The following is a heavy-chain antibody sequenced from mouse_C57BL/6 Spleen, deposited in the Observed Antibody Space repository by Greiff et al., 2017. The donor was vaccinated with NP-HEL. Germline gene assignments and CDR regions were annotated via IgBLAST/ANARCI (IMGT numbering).Heavy chain of an antibody. Sequence: EVKLVESEGGLVQPGSSMKLSCTASGFTFSDYYMAWVRQVPEKGLEWVANINYDGSSTYYLDSLKSRFIISRDNAKNILYLQMSSLKSEDTATYYCAREGTTVVGGFDVWGTGTTVTVSS. CDR1: GFTFSDYY. V-gene: IGHV5-16*01. D-gene: IGHD1-1*01. CDR3: AREGTTVVGGFDV. CDR2: INYDGSST. J-gene: IGHJ1*03.